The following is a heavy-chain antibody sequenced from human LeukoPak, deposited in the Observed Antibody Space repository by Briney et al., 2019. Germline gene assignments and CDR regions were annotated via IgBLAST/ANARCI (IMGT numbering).Heavy chain of an antibody. CDR2: IYYSGST. D-gene: IGHD3-10*01. V-gene: IGHV4-30-4*08. CDR3: AREKDVDYYGSGRYYNWFDP. J-gene: IGHJ5*02. Sequence: PSETLSLTCTVSGGSISSGDYYWSWIRQPPGKGLEWIGYIYYSGSTYYNPSLKSRVTISVDTSKNQFSLKLSSVTAADTAVYYCAREKDVDYYGSGRYYNWFDPWGQGTLVTVSS. CDR1: GGSISSGDYY.